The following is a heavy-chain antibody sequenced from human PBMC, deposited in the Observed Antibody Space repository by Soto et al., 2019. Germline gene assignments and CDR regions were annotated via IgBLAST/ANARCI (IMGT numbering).Heavy chain of an antibody. CDR2: IYYSGST. Sequence: SETLSLTCTVSGGSISSSSYYWGWIRQPPGKGLEWIGSIYYSGSTYYNPSLKSRVTISVDTSKNQFSLKLTSVTAADTAVYYCARLSDYYDILTGDYPDDMDVWGQGTTVTVSS. D-gene: IGHD3-9*01. CDR3: ARLSDYYDILTGDYPDDMDV. CDR1: GGSISSSSYY. V-gene: IGHV4-39*01. J-gene: IGHJ6*02.